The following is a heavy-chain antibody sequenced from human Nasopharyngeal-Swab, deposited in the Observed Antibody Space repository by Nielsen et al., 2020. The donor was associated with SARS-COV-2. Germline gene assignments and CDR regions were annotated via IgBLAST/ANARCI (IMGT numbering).Heavy chain of an antibody. V-gene: IGHV3-30*04. CDR2: ISYDGSNK. Sequence: GGSLRLYCAASGFTFSSYAMHWVRQATGKGLEWVAVISYDGSNKYYADSVKGRFTISRDNSKNTLYLQMNSLRAEDTAVYYCARDTGSGWDPWGQGTLVTVSS. CDR3: ARDTGSGWDP. J-gene: IGHJ5*02. CDR1: GFTFSSYA. D-gene: IGHD6-19*01.